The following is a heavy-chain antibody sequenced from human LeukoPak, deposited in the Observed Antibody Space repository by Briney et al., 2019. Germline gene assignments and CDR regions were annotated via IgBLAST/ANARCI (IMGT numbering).Heavy chain of an antibody. V-gene: IGHV1-2*06. CDR2: INPSSGGT. J-gene: IGHJ4*02. CDR3: AGVRDSSGYQGFDY. Sequence: ASVKVSCKASGYTFTGYYMHWVRQAPGQGLEWMGRINPSSGGTNYAQKFQGRVTMTRDTSITTAYMELSRLRSDDTAVYYCAGVRDSSGYQGFDYWGQGTLVTVSS. CDR1: GYTFTGYY. D-gene: IGHD3-22*01.